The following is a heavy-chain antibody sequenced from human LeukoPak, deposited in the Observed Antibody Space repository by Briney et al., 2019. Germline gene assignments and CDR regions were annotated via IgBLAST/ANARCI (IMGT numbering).Heavy chain of an antibody. CDR3: ARGGGRPFDY. V-gene: IGHV3-7*04. D-gene: IGHD4-23*01. J-gene: IGHJ4*02. CDR1: GFIFSNQW. CDR2: MDQDGIYK. Sequence: GGSLRLSCAASGFIFSNQWMSWVRQAPGKGLEWVAGMDQDGIYKDYVDSVKGRFTISRDNAKDSLYLQMNSLRADDTAVYYCARGGGRPFDYWSQGTLVTVSS.